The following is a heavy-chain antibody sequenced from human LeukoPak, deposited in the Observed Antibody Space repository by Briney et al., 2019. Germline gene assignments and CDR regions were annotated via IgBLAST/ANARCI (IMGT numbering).Heavy chain of an antibody. CDR1: GYSMRNGYY. J-gene: IGHJ4*02. Sequence: SETLSLTCAVSGYSMRNGYYWGWIRQPPGKGLEWIGSIYYSGSTYYNPSLMSRVTISVDTSKNHFSLKVSSVTAADTAVYYCPRLWVFTNGHSDYWGQGTLVTVSS. D-gene: IGHD2-21*01. CDR2: IYYSGST. V-gene: IGHV4-38-2*01. CDR3: PRLWVFTNGHSDY.